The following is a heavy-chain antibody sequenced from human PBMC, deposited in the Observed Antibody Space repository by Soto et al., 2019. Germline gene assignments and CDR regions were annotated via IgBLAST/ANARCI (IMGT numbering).Heavy chain of an antibody. CDR2: VSGNGATT. V-gene: IGHV3-23*01. Sequence: GGSLRLSCAASGFTFSNYALSWVRQPPGEGLEWVSAVSGNGATTYYVDSVKGRFTISRDNAKNMLYLQMNSLRAEDTAVYYCAKVGGSGSVNFDYWGQGALVTVSS. J-gene: IGHJ4*02. CDR1: GFTFSNYA. D-gene: IGHD3-10*01. CDR3: AKVGGSGSVNFDY.